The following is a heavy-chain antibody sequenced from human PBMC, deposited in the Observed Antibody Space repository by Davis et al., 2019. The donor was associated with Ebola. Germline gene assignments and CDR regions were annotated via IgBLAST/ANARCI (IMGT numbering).Heavy chain of an antibody. Sequence: GESLKISCAASGFTFSSYAMSWVRQAPGKGLEWVSAISGSGGSTYYADSVKGRFTISRDNSKNTLYLQMNSLRAEDTAVYYCAILWHGSYGIDYWGQGTLVTVSS. D-gene: IGHD1-26*01. V-gene: IGHV3-23*01. CDR2: ISGSGGST. CDR3: AILWHGSYGIDY. CDR1: GFTFSSYA. J-gene: IGHJ4*02.